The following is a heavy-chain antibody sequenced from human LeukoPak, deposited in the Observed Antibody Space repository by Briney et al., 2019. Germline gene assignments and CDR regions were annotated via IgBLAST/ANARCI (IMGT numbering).Heavy chain of an antibody. Sequence: QTGGSLRLSCAASGFTFSSYEMHWVRQAPGKGLEWVSYISSSGSTIYYADSVKGRFTISRDNAKNSLYLQMNSLRAEDTAVYYCAREPLGGGATHPIDYWGQGTLVTVSS. CDR1: GFTFSSYE. V-gene: IGHV3-48*03. D-gene: IGHD1-26*01. CDR3: AREPLGGGATHPIDY. CDR2: ISSSGSTI. J-gene: IGHJ4*02.